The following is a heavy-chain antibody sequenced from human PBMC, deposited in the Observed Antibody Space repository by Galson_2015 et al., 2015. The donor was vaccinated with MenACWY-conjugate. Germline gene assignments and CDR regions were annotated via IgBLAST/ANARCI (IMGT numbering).Heavy chain of an antibody. CDR3: TSVRICVVLPAANY. J-gene: IGHJ4*02. CDR2: ISSYTDGGTT. CDR1: GFTFSNAW. Sequence: SLRLSCEASGFTFSNAWISWVRQAPGQGLEWVGRISSYTDGGTTDYALPVKGRFTISRDDSTNKLYLRMNSLKTEDSAVYYCTSVRICVVLPAANYWGQGTLVTVSS. V-gene: IGHV3-15*01. D-gene: IGHD2-2*01.